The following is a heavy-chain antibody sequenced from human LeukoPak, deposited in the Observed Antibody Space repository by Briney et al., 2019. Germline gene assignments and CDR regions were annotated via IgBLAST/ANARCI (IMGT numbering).Heavy chain of an antibody. CDR3: ASIAAAGSYYYYMDV. CDR2: INPNSGGT. J-gene: IGHJ6*03. Sequence: ASLKVSCKASGYTFTGYYIHWVRQAPGQGLEWMGWINPNSGGTNYAQKFQGRVTMTRDTSISTAYMELSRLRSDDTAVYYCASIAAAGSYYYYMDVWGKGTTVTVSS. CDR1: GYTFTGYY. D-gene: IGHD6-13*01. V-gene: IGHV1-2*02.